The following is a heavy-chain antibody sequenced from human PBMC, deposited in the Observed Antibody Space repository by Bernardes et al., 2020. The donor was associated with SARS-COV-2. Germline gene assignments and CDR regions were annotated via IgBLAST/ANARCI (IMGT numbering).Heavy chain of an antibody. Sequence: GGSLRLSCEVSGTNVGNNNMAWVRQAPGKGLEWVSLIYNGVRTYYADSVKGRFSISRDNSRNSLYLHMNYLRVEDTAVYYCVSDWGGSWGQGAQVTVSS. CDR3: VSDWGGS. CDR1: GTNVGNNN. J-gene: IGHJ5*01. V-gene: IGHV3-66*01. D-gene: IGHD7-27*01. CDR2: IYNGVRT.